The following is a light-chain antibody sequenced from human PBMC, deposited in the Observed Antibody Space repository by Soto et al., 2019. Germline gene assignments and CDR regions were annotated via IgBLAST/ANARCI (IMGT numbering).Light chain of an antibody. J-gene: IGKJ2*01. Sequence: ENVLTQSPGTLALSPGERATLSCRTSQSISSTFLAWYQQKPGQAPRLLIYGASSRATGIPDRFSGSGSGTDFTLTISRLEPEDFAVYYCQQYDRSLYTCGQGTKLEIK. V-gene: IGKV3-20*01. CDR2: GAS. CDR1: QSISSTF. CDR3: QQYDRSLYT.